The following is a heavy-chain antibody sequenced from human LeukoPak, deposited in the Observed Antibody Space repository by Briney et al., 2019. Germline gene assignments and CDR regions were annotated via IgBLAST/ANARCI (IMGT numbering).Heavy chain of an antibody. CDR3: ARDGSYGSGSPDN. V-gene: IGHV3-66*01. D-gene: IGHD3-10*01. CDR1: GFTVSSNY. Sequence: GGSLRLSCAASGFTVSSNYMSWVRQAPGKGLEWVSVIYSGGSTYYADSVKGRFTISRDNSKNTLYLQMNSLRAEDTAVYYCARDGSYGSGSPDNWGQGTLVTVSS. CDR2: IYSGGST. J-gene: IGHJ4*02.